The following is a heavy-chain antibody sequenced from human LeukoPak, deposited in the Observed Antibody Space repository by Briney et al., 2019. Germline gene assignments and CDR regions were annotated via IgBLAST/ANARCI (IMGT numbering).Heavy chain of an antibody. D-gene: IGHD5-24*01. CDR3: TRVGYIDEGIDY. CDR2: IKQDGSKK. Sequence: PGGSLRLSCAGSGFIFSSYWMTWVRQAPGKGLEWVANIKQDGSKKSYVDSVKGRFTISRDNAKNSLYLQMNSLRAEDTAIYYCTRVGYIDEGIDYWGQGTLVTVSS. V-gene: IGHV3-7*04. CDR1: GFIFSSYW. J-gene: IGHJ4*02.